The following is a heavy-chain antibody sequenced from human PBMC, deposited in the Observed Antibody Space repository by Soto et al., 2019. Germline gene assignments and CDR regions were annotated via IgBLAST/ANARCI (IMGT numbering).Heavy chain of an antibody. CDR2: IFYSGTT. Sequence: SETLSLTCTVSGDSISSGLYYWAWVRQPPGKGLEWIGSIFYSGTTYFNPSLKSRVTISVDTMKNQFSLKLTSVTAADTALYYCAHRNYGSQFDPWGQGTLVTVSS. V-gene: IGHV4-39*01. J-gene: IGHJ5*02. D-gene: IGHD4-4*01. CDR3: AHRNYGSQFDP. CDR1: GDSISSGLYY.